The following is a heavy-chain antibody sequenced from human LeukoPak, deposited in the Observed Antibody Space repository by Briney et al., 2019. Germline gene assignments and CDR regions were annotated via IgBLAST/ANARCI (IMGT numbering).Heavy chain of an antibody. J-gene: IGHJ5*02. Sequence: SETLSLTCTLSGGSISTYYWSWIRQPAGKGLEWIGRMSTSGNSNYIPSLVSRVTMSVDTSKNQFSLNLSSVTAADTAVYYCARESGSMRWFDPWGQGTLVTVSS. D-gene: IGHD6-25*01. CDR1: GGSISTYY. V-gene: IGHV4-4*07. CDR3: ARESGSMRWFDP. CDR2: MSTSGNS.